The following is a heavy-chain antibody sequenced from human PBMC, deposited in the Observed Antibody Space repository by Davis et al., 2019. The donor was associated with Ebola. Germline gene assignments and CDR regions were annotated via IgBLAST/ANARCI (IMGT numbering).Heavy chain of an antibody. CDR3: ARREYYYDSSGYYPGAFDI. CDR2: IYPGDSDT. Sequence: GESLKISCKGSGYRFTSYWIGWVRQIPRKGLEWVGIIYPGDSDTRYSPSLQGQVTITADKSISTAYLQRSSLKASDTAMYYCARREYYYDSSGYYPGAFDIWGQGTMVTVSS. CDR1: GYRFTSYW. J-gene: IGHJ3*02. V-gene: IGHV5-51*01. D-gene: IGHD3-22*01.